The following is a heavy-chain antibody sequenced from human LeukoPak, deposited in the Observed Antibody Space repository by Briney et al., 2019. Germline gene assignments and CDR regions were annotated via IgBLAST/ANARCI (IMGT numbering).Heavy chain of an antibody. D-gene: IGHD2-2*01. Sequence: GASVKVSCKASGYTFTSYAMNWVRQAPGQGLEWMGWVSAYNGNTIYAQKLQGRVTMTTDTSTSTAYMELRSLRSDDTAVYYCATASGYCSSTSCYRAVYYYYYMDVWAKGPRSPSP. CDR3: ATASGYCSSTSCYRAVYYYYYMDV. CDR2: VSAYNGNT. J-gene: IGHJ6*03. CDR1: GYTFTSYA. V-gene: IGHV1-18*01.